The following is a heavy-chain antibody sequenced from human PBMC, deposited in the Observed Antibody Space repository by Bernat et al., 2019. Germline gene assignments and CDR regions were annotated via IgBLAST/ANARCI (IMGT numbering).Heavy chain of an antibody. D-gene: IGHD3-22*01. Sequence: QVTLKESGPVLVKPTETLTLTCTVSGFSLSNARMGVSWIRQPPGKALEWLAHIFSNDEKSYSTSLKSRLTISKDTSKSQVVLTMTNMDPVDTATYFCARHYCYDSSGYYDAFDIWGQGTMVTVSS. CDR3: ARHYCYDSSGYYDAFDI. CDR2: IFSNDEK. J-gene: IGHJ3*02. CDR1: GFSLSNARMG. V-gene: IGHV2-26*01.